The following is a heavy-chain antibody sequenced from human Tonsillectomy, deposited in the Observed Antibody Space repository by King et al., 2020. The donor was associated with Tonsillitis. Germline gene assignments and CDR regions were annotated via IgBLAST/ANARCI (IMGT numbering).Heavy chain of an antibody. CDR1: GFPFCSYG. CDR2: IRYDGSDK. J-gene: IGHJ4*02. Sequence: VQLVESGGGVVQPGGSLRLSCAASGFPFCSYGIHWVRQAPGKGLEWMTFIRYDGSDKYYADSVKGRFTISKDNSKNTVYLQMNSLRVEDTAVYYCGKARLVELSTSVDFWGQGTLVTVSS. CDR3: GKARLVELSTSVDF. D-gene: IGHD5-24*01. V-gene: IGHV3-30*02.